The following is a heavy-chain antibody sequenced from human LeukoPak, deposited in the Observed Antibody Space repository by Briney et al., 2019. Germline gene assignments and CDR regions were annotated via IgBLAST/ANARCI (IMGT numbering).Heavy chain of an antibody. V-gene: IGHV4-34*01. J-gene: IGHJ4*02. CDR3: ARGSKWLDY. CDR1: GGPFSGYY. Sequence: SETLSLTCAVYGGPFSGYYWSWIRQPPGKGLEWIGEINHSGSTNYNPSLKSRVTISVDTSKNQFSLKLSSVTAADTAVYYCARGSKWLDYWGQGTLVTVSS. CDR2: INHSGST. D-gene: IGHD6-19*01.